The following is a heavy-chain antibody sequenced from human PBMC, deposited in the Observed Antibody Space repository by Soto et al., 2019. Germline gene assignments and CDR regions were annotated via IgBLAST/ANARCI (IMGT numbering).Heavy chain of an antibody. Sequence: ASVKVSCKASGYTFTSYSMHWVRQAPGQRLEWMGWINAGNGNTKYSQKFQGRVTITRDTSASTAYMELSSLRSEDTAVYYCARVSPIAAAGENFDYWGQGTLVTVSS. D-gene: IGHD6-13*01. CDR1: GYTFTSYS. CDR3: ARVSPIAAAGENFDY. CDR2: INAGNGNT. V-gene: IGHV1-3*01. J-gene: IGHJ4*02.